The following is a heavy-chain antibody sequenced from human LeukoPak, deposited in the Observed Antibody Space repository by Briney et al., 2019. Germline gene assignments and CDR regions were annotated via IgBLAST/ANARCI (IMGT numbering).Heavy chain of an antibody. CDR2: IYYSGST. Sequence: PSETLTLTCTASGGSISSYYWSWIRQPPGKGLEWMGYIYYSGSTNYNPSFKNRVTISVDTSKYQFSLKLSTVTAADTAVYYCAREAFSSSWSNPYDYWGQGTLVTVSS. CDR3: AREAFSSSWSNPYDY. J-gene: IGHJ4*02. D-gene: IGHD6-13*01. CDR1: GGSISSYY. V-gene: IGHV4-59*01.